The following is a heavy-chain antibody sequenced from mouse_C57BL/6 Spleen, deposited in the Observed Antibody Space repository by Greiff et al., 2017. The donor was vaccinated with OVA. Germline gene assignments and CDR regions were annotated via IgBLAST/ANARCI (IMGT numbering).Heavy chain of an antibody. V-gene: IGHV1-55*01. J-gene: IGHJ4*01. CDR3: AISTVGDYAMDY. CDR1: GYTFTSYW. D-gene: IGHD1-1*01. CDR2: IYPGSGST. Sequence: QVQLQQPGAELVKPGASVKMSCKASGYTFTSYWITWVKQRPGQGLEWIGDIYPGSGSTNYNEKFKSKAPLTVDTSSSTAYMQLSSLTSEDSAVYYCAISTVGDYAMDYWGQGTSVTVSS.